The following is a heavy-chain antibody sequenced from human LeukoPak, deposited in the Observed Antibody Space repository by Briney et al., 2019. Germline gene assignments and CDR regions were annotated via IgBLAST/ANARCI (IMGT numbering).Heavy chain of an antibody. CDR3: ARDIRYFVSVGGYFQH. V-gene: IGHV4-39*07. Sequence: SETLSLTCTVSGGSISSSSYYWGWIRQPPGKGLEWIGSIYYSGSTYYNPSLKSRVTISVDTSKNQFSLKLSSVTAADTAVYYCARDIRYFVSVGGYFQHWGQGTLVTVSS. CDR2: IYYSGST. CDR1: GGSISSSSYY. J-gene: IGHJ1*01. D-gene: IGHD3-9*01.